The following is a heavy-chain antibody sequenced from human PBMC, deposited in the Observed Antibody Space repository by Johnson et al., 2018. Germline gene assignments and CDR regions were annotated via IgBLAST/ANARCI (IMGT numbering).Heavy chain of an antibody. CDR2: ISWNSGSI. J-gene: IGHJ6*03. V-gene: IGHV3-9*01. CDR3: EKDIEAVAGTDPQGYYYYMDV. D-gene: IGHD6-19*01. Sequence: VQLVESGGGLVQPGRSLRLSCAASGFTFDDYAMHWVRQAPGKGLEWVSGISWNSGSIGYADSVKGRFTISRDNAKNSLYLQKNSRRAEDTALYYCEKDIEAVAGTDPQGYYYYMDVWGKGTTVTVSS. CDR1: GFTFDDYA.